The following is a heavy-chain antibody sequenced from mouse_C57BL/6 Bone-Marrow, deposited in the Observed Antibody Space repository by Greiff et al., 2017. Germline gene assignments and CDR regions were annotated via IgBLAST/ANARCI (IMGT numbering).Heavy chain of an antibody. CDR2: IYPGDGDT. D-gene: IGHD2-3*01. CDR1: GYAFSNYW. V-gene: IGHV1-80*01. Sequence: QVQLQQSGAELVKPGASVKISCKASGYAFSNYWMNWVKQRPGKGLEWIGQIYPGDGDTNYNGTFKGKATLTADKSYSTAYLQLSSLTSEDSAVYFCARSGYDGYYSTGFAYWGQGTLVTVSA. J-gene: IGHJ3*01. CDR3: ARSGYDGYYSTGFAY.